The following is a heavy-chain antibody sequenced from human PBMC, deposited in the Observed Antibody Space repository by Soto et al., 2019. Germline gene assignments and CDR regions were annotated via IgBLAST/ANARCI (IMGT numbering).Heavy chain of an antibody. CDR1: GGSISSSSYY. V-gene: IGHV4-39*01. CDR2: IYYSGST. CDR3: ARHGHGDNYYDSSGCFAH. Sequence: SETLSLTCTVSGGSISSSSYYWGWIRQPPGKGLEWIGSIYYSGSTYYNPSLKSRVTISVDTSKNQFSLKLSSVTAADTAVYYCARHGHGDNYYDSSGCFAHWGQGTLVTVSS. J-gene: IGHJ4*02. D-gene: IGHD3-22*01.